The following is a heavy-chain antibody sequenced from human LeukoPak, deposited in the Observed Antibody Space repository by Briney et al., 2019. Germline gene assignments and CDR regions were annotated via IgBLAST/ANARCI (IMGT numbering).Heavy chain of an antibody. CDR1: GYHFTDYY. Sequence: ASVKVSCKASGYHFTDYYIHWVRQAPGQGLEWMGIISPSGGSTSYAQKFQGRVTMTEDTSTDTAYMELSSLRSEDTAVYYCATGGSRYCSSTSCYNHYYYYMDVWGKGTTVTVSS. V-gene: IGHV1-46*01. D-gene: IGHD2-2*02. CDR2: ISPSGGST. CDR3: ATGGSRYCSSTSCYNHYYYYMDV. J-gene: IGHJ6*03.